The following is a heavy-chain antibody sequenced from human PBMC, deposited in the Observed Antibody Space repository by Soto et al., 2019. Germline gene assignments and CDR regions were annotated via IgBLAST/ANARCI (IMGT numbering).Heavy chain of an antibody. J-gene: IGHJ4*02. Sequence: GGSLRLSCAASGFTFSSYAMSWVRQAPGKGLEWVANMNTDGRVKNYAESVRGRFTISRDNAKNSLYLQMNSLRAEDTAVYSCARGYHYLIAYWGQGTPVTVSS. V-gene: IGHV3-7*01. CDR1: GFTFSSYA. D-gene: IGHD3-22*01. CDR3: ARGYHYLIAY. CDR2: MNTDGRVK.